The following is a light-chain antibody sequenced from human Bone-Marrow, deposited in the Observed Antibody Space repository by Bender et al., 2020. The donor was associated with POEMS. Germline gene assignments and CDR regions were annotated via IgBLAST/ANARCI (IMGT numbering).Light chain of an antibody. V-gene: IGLV2-14*03. CDR1: NIGSKS. CDR3: SSYTGSNTRV. Sequence: VLTQPPSVSVAPGQTASITCGGNNIGSKSVNWYQQHPGKAPKLMIYYVSHRPSGVSDRFSGSKSGNTASLTISGLQAEDEADYYCSSYTGSNTRVFGGGTKLTVL. CDR2: YVS. J-gene: IGLJ2*01.